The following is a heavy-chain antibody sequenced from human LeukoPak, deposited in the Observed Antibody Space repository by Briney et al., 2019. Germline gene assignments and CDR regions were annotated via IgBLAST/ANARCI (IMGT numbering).Heavy chain of an antibody. J-gene: IGHJ3*02. CDR3: ARARYVNSFYAFDI. CDR1: GGSISSYY. V-gene: IGHV4-59*01. Sequence: PSETLSLTCTVPGGSISSYYWSWIRQPPGKGLEWIGYIYYSGSTIYNPSLKSRVTLSVDTSKNQFCLKLTSVTAADTAVYYCARARYVNSFYAFDIWGQGTLVTVSS. CDR2: IYYSGST. D-gene: IGHD3-9*01.